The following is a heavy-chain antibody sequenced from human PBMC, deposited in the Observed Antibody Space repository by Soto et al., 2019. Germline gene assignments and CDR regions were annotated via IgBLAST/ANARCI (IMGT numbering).Heavy chain of an antibody. CDR1: GVSISSGDFY. J-gene: IGHJ4*02. Sequence: PSETLSLTCTVSGVSISSGDFYWSWIRQPPGKGLEWIGYIYHTGSSQYHPSLRGRVAFSMDTSKNQFSLELRSVTAADTAMYYCARDVLDTTVDYYFYYWGQGSMVTVSS. CDR2: IYHTGSS. CDR3: ARDVLDTTVDYYFYY. D-gene: IGHD4-17*01. V-gene: IGHV4-30-4*01.